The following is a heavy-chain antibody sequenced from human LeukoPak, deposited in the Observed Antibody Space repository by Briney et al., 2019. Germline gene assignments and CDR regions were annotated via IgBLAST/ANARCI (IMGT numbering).Heavy chain of an antibody. CDR3: ARAGAPAAAALDY. CDR2: IWYDGSNK. V-gene: IGHV3-33*01. CDR1: GFTFSSYG. Sequence: XGSLRLSCAASGFTFSSYGMHWVRQAPGKGLEWVAVIWYDGSNKYYADSVKGRFTISRDNSKNTLYLQMNSLRAEDTAVYYCARAGAPAAAALDYWGQGTLVTVSS. D-gene: IGHD6-13*01. J-gene: IGHJ4*02.